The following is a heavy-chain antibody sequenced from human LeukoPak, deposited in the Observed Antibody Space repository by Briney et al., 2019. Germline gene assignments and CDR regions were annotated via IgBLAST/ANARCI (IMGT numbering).Heavy chain of an antibody. J-gene: IGHJ4*02. Sequence: SETLSLTCTVSGGSISSYYWSWIRQPPGKGLEGFGYIYYSGNTNYNPSLKSRVTISVDTSKNQFSLKLNSVTAADTAVYYCARDFYGDKTPDYWGQGTLVTVSS. CDR1: GGSISSYY. CDR3: ARDFYGDKTPDY. CDR2: IYYSGNT. D-gene: IGHD4-23*01. V-gene: IGHV4-59*12.